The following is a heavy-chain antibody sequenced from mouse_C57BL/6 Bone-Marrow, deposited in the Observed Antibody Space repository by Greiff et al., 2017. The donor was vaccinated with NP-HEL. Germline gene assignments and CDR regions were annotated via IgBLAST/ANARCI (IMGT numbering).Heavy chain of an antibody. D-gene: IGHD2-12*01. J-gene: IGHJ2*01. CDR3: ARLVTIPFDY. CDR1: GFHITTTC. V-gene: IGHV14-3*01. CDR2: IDPANGHT. Sequence: EVQLQQSVAELVRPGASVKLSCTASGFHITTTCMPLVKQRPEQGLEWIGMIDPANGHTQYAPKFQGKANITADTSSNTVYLQLSSLTSEDTAIYYCARLVTIPFDYWGKGTTLTVSS.